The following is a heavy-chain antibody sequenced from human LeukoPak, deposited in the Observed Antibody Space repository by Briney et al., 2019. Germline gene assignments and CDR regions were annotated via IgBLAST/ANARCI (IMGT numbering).Heavy chain of an antibody. D-gene: IGHD1-7*01. CDR2: IRNKANSYTT. J-gene: IGHJ4*02. CDR3: ARGGYNWNWTAGDY. CDR1: GFTFSAYY. Sequence: PGGSLRLSCAASGFTFSAYYMDWVRQAPGKGLEWVGRIRNKANSYTTEYAASVKDRFTISRDDSKNSLYLQMNSLRAEDTAVYYCARGGYNWNWTAGDYWGQGTLVTVSS. V-gene: IGHV3-72*01.